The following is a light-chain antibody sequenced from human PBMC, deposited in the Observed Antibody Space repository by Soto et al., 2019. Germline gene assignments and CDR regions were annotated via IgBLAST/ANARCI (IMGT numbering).Light chain of an antibody. CDR1: QSVSRY. CDR3: QQYGNSPVT. V-gene: IGKV3-20*01. J-gene: IGKJ4*01. CDR2: GTS. Sequence: EIVMTQSPATLSVSPGERATLSCRASQSVSRYLAWYQQKPGQAPRLLIYGTSSRDTGIPDRFSGSGSGTDFTLTISRLESEDFAVYYCQQYGNSPVTFGGGTKVDI.